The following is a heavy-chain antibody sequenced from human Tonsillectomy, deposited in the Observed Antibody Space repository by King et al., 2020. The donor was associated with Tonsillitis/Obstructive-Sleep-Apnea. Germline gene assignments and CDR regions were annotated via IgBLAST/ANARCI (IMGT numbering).Heavy chain of an antibody. CDR3: ARDVGVDY. D-gene: IGHD1-26*01. Sequence: QLVQSGAEVKKPGESLRLSCKGSGYSFTSYWISWVRQMPGKGLEWMGRINPSDSYTNYSPSFQGHVTISAAKSIDTAYLQWNSLRASDTAMYYCARDVGVDYWGQGTLVTVSS. CDR1: GYSFTSYW. J-gene: IGHJ4*02. CDR2: INPSDSYT. V-gene: IGHV5-10-1*01.